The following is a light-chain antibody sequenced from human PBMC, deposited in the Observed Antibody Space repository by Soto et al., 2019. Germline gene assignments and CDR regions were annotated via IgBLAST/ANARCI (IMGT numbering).Light chain of an antibody. J-gene: IGLJ3*02. CDR3: SSFSGSNTLV. CDR1: GRDIAVYDY. CDR2: EVT. Sequence: QSALTQPPSASGSPGQSVTISCAGTGRDIAVYDYVSWYQQYPGKAPKLIIFEVTKRPSGVPDRFSGSKSGNTASLTVSGLLADDEAVYYCSSFSGSNTLVFGGGTKLTVL. V-gene: IGLV2-8*01.